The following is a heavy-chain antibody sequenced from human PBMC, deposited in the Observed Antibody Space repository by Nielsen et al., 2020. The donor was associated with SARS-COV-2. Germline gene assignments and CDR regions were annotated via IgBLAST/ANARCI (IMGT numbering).Heavy chain of an antibody. CDR1: GSSFTSYW. J-gene: IGHJ4*02. V-gene: IGHV5-51*01. CDR2: IYPGDSDT. D-gene: IGHD5-12*01. CDR3: ARGGDGGYDHFDY. Sequence: GESLKISCQGSGSSFTSYWISWVRQMPGKGLEWMGIIYPGDSDTRYNPSFQGQFTISADKSISTAYLQWSSLKASDTAIYYCARGGDGGYDHFDYWGQGTLVTVSS.